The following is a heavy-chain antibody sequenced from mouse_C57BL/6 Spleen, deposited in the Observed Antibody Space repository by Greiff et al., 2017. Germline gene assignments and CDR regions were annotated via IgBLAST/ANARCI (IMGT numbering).Heavy chain of an antibody. J-gene: IGHJ4*01. V-gene: IGHV6-3*01. CDR2: IRLKSDNYAT. CDR1: GFTFSNYW. CDR3: TRGYYYYYYAMDY. Sequence: EVQRVESGGGLVQPGGSMKLSCVASGFTFSNYWMNWVRQSPEKGLEWVAQIRLKSDNYATHYAESVKGSFTISRDDSKSSVYLQMNNLRAEDTGIYYCTRGYYYYYYAMDYWGQGTSVTVSS. D-gene: IGHD2-3*01.